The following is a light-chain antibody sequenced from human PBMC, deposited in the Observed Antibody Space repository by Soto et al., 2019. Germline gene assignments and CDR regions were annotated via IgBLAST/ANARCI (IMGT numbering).Light chain of an antibody. CDR1: SSDVGSYNL. J-gene: IGLJ1*01. CDR3: SAYTTSNTLI. Sequence: QSALTQPASVSGSPGQSITISCTGTSSDVGSYNLVSWYQQHPGKAPKLMIYEGSKRPSGVSNRFSGSKSGNTASLITSGLQTEDEANYYCSAYTTSNTLIFGTGYKVTVL. V-gene: IGLV2-14*02. CDR2: EGS.